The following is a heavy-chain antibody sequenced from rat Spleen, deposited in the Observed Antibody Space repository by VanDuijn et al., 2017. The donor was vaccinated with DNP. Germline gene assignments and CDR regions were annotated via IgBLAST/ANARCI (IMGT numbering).Heavy chain of an antibody. J-gene: IGHJ3*01. CDR1: GFTFSSYW. CDR3: ATGTFAY. CDR2: INPDGGST. V-gene: IGHV5-58*01. Sequence: EVQLVETGGGLVQPGRSLKLSCIASGFTFSSYWMFWVRQAPGEGLEWIASINPDGGSTYYPDSVRGRFTISRDNAENTVYLQMDSLRSEDTATYYCATGTFAYWGQGTLVTVSS.